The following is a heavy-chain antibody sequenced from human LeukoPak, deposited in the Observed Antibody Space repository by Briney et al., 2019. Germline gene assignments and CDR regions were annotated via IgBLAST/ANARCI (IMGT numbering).Heavy chain of an antibody. CDR1: GFTVSSNS. CDR2: IYTVGST. Sequence: GGSLRLSCAVSGFTVSSNSMSWVRQAPGKGLEWVSLIYTVGSTYYADSVKGRFTISRDNSKNTLFLQVNSLRAGDTAVYYCARDGETGYFSYDYWGQGTLVTVSS. CDR3: ARDGETGYFSYDY. D-gene: IGHD3-9*01. V-gene: IGHV3-66*01. J-gene: IGHJ4*02.